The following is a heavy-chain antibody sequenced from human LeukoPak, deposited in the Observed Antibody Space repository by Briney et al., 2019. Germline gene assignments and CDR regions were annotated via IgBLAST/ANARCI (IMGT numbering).Heavy chain of an antibody. Sequence: GGSLTLSCTGSGFTFSNYWMSWVRQTPEKGLEWVANIKQDGSETVYVDSVKGRFTISRDNAQSSLYLQMYSLRAEDTAVYFCARDPYSSSWSYGMDVWGQGTAVTVSS. J-gene: IGHJ6*02. V-gene: IGHV3-7*05. CDR1: GFTFSNYW. CDR2: IKQDGSET. CDR3: ARDPYSSSWSYGMDV. D-gene: IGHD6-13*01.